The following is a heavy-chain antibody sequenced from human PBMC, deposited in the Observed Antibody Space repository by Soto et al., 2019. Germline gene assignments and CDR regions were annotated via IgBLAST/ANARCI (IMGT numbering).Heavy chain of an antibody. CDR1: GGSFSGYY. Sequence: SETLSLTCAVYGGSFSGYYWSWIRQPPGKGLEWIGEINHSGSTNYNPSLKSRVTISVDTSKNQLSLKLSSVTAADTAVYYCARLRGTRTDFDYWGQGTLVTVSS. CDR3: ARLRGTRTDFDY. V-gene: IGHV4-34*01. J-gene: IGHJ4*02. D-gene: IGHD1-1*01. CDR2: INHSGST.